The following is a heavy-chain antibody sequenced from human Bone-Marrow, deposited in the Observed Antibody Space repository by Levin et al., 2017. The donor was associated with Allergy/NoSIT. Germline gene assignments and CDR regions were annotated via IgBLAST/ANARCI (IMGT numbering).Heavy chain of an antibody. V-gene: IGHV1-69*06. Sequence: SVKVSCKASGGTLSSHALSWVRQAPGQGLEWMGGIIPIFHTPKYAQKFQGRVTINADTSTGTVYMELNSLRSEDTAVYYCARDGDVYSSGWFRHDSWGQGTLVTVSS. CDR3: ARDGDVYSSGWFRHDS. J-gene: IGHJ4*02. D-gene: IGHD6-19*01. CDR2: IIPIFHTP. CDR1: GGTLSSHA.